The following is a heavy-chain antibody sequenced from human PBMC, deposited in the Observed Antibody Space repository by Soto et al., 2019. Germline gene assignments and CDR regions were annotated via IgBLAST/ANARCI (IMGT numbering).Heavy chain of an antibody. J-gene: IGHJ4*02. CDR1: GFPFSSYA. Sequence: GGSLRLSCAASGFPFSSYAMSWVRQAPGKGLEWVSAISGSGGSTYYADSVKGRLTISRDNAKNSLYLQMNSLRAEDTAVYYCAKHGPLYDYVWGSYRSGHYFDYWGQGTRVTVSS. D-gene: IGHD3-16*01. CDR2: ISGSGGST. CDR3: AKHGPLYDYVWGSYRSGHYFDY. V-gene: IGHV3-23*01.